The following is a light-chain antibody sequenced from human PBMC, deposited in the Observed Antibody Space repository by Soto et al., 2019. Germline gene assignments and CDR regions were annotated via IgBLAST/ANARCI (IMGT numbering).Light chain of an antibody. CDR2: EVT. CDR1: SSDIINFNR. Sequence: QSALTQPPSVSGSPGQSVTISCTGTSSDIINFNRVSWYQQAPGTAPKLIIFEVTNRPSGVPDRFSGSQSGNTASLIISGLQAEDEADYYCSVCTKRNTRVFGGGTKLTVL. J-gene: IGLJ3*02. V-gene: IGLV2-18*01. CDR3: SVCTKRNTRV.